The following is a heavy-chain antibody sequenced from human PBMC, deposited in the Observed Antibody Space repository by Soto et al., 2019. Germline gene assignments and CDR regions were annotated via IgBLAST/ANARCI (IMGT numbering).Heavy chain of an antibody. J-gene: IGHJ5*02. D-gene: IGHD1-7*01. CDR3: ARDLTGTGWFDP. CDR1: GLTLCISV. Sequence: GCSLELCSAASGLTLCISVVDGVFQAPGKGLEWVSSISSSSSYIYYADSVKGRFTISRDNAKNSLYLQMNSLRAEDTAVYYCARDLTGTGWFDPCGQGTLVTVSS. CDR2: ISSSSSYI. V-gene: IGHV3-21*01.